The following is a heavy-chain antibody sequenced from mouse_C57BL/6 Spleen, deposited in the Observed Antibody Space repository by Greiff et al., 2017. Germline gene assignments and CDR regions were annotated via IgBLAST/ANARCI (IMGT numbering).Heavy chain of an antibody. V-gene: IGHV14-4*01. D-gene: IGHD2-4*01. J-gene: IGHJ4*01. CDR3: TDYDYAMDY. CDR1: GFNIKDDY. CDR2: IDPENGDT. Sequence: VQLKQSGAELVRPGASVKLSCTASGFNIKDDYMHWVKQRPEQGLEWIGWIDPENGDTEYASKFQGKATITADTSSNTAYLQLSSLTSEDTAVYYCTDYDYAMDYWGQGTSVTVAS.